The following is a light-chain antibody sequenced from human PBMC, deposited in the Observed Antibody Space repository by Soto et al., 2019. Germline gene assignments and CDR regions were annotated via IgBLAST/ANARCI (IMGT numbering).Light chain of an antibody. CDR1: SSDVGGYNY. CDR3: SSFTSRDTLV. J-gene: IGLJ3*02. CDR2: EVK. V-gene: IGLV2-14*01. Sequence: QSVLTQPASVSGSPGQSITISCTGTSSDVGGYNYVSWYQQHPGKAPKLMIYEVKNRPSGVSNRISGSKSGNTASLTISGLQAEDEADYFCSSFTSRDTLVFGGGTKLTVL.